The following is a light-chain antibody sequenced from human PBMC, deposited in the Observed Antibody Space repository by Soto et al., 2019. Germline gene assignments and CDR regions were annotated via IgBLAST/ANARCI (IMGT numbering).Light chain of an antibody. Sequence: EIVLTQSPVTLSLSPGDRATLSCRASQTVSTYLAWYQQKPGQAPRILIYDASNMATGIPARFSGSGSGTDSTFTISSLEPEDFAVDDCQQRNNWPPHIPFGQGTRLDIK. CDR3: QQRNNWPPHIP. CDR1: QTVSTY. V-gene: IGKV3-11*01. J-gene: IGKJ5*01. CDR2: DAS.